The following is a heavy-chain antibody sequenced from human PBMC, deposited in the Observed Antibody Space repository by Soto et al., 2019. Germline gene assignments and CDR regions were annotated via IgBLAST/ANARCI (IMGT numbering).Heavy chain of an antibody. CDR3: ARETAGPKVYYGLDV. CDR1: GFTFSSHD. CDR2: IDTAGKT. Sequence: DVQLVESGGGLAQPGGSLRLSCTASGFTFSSHDMHWVRQAAGKGLEWVSAIDTAGKTYYPASVEGRFTISRENARNSLYLQMNSLGAGDTSVYYCARETAGPKVYYGLDVWGQGTTVTVSS. V-gene: IGHV3-13*01. J-gene: IGHJ6*02. D-gene: IGHD6-13*01.